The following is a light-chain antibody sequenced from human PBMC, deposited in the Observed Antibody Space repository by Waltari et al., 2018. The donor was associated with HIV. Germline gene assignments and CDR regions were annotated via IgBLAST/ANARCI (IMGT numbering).Light chain of an antibody. J-gene: IGLJ2*01. V-gene: IGLV1-40*01. CDR1: RSTNFGTTYA. CDR2: ACS. Sequence: QSPLTQPPSVSGAPGQRVNISCTGLRSTNFGTTYAVHWYHHLPGTAPRFITSACSSRPAGVPDRFSASRSGTSASLAIIGLQAEDEADYYCQSFDRLSAVPIFGGGTRLTV. CDR3: QSFDRLSAVPI.